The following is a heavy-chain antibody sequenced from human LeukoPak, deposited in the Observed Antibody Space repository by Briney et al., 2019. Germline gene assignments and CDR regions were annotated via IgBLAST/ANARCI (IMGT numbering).Heavy chain of an antibody. Sequence: LSGRSLRLSCAASGFTFDDYAMHWVRQAPGKGLEWVAGISWNSGSIGYADSVKGRFTISRDNAKNSLYLQMNSPRAEDTALYYCAKDAIAAAGTPYYYYGMDVWGQGTTVTVSS. CDR2: ISWNSGSI. CDR3: AKDAIAAAGTPYYYYGMDV. J-gene: IGHJ6*02. D-gene: IGHD6-13*01. V-gene: IGHV3-9*01. CDR1: GFTFDDYA.